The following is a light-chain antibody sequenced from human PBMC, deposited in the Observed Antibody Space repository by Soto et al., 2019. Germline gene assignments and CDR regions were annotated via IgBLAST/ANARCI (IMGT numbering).Light chain of an antibody. J-gene: IGKJ2*01. CDR2: KVS. Sequence: DIVLTQTPLSSPVTLGQPASISCRSSQSLVHSDGNTYLSWFHQRPGQPPRLLIDKVSNRFSGVPDRFSGSGAGTDVTLKISRVEAEDVGIYFCMQATQYRPYTFGQGTKLEIK. CDR3: MQATQYRPYT. CDR1: QSLVHSDGNTY. V-gene: IGKV2-24*01.